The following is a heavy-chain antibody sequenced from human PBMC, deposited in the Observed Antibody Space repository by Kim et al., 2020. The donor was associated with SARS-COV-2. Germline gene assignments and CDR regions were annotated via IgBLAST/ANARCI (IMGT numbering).Heavy chain of an antibody. CDR3: ARGDSSDWGFDY. J-gene: IGHJ4*02. Sequence: TNYAQKFQGRVTMTRDTSIGTAYMELSRLRSDDTAVYYCARGDSSDWGFDYWGQGTLVTVSS. CDR2: T. D-gene: IGHD6-19*01. V-gene: IGHV1-2*02.